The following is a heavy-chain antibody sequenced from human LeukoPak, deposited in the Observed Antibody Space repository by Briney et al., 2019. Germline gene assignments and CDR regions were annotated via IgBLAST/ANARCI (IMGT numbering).Heavy chain of an antibody. D-gene: IGHD3-22*01. V-gene: IGHV3-23*01. Sequence: SGGTLRLSCAASGFTFSSYAMSWVRQAPGKGLEWVSAISGSGGSTYYADSVKGRFTISRDNSKNTLYLQMNSLRAEDTAVYYCAKSYYYDSSGYFTTDYWGQGTLVTVSS. CDR2: ISGSGGST. CDR3: AKSYYYDSSGYFTTDY. J-gene: IGHJ4*02. CDR1: GFTFSSYA.